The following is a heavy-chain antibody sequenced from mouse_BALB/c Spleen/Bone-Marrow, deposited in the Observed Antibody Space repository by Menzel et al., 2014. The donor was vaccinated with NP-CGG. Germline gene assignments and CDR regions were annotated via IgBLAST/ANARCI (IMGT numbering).Heavy chain of an antibody. CDR3: ARPLYYYGSSPFYAMDY. CDR2: ISSGGGST. CDR1: GFAFSSYD. J-gene: IGHJ4*01. V-gene: IGHV5-12-1*01. Sequence: EVQRVESGGGLVKPGGSLKLSCTASGFAFSSYDMSWVRQTPEKRLEWVAYISSGGGSTYYPDTVKGRFTISRDNAKYTLYLQMSSLKSEDTAMYYCARPLYYYGSSPFYAMDYWGQGTSVTVSS. D-gene: IGHD1-1*01.